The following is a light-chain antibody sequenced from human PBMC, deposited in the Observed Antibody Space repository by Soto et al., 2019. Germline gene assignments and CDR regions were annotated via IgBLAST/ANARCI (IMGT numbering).Light chain of an antibody. CDR3: QQRSTWPPA. J-gene: IGKJ2*01. CDR2: DAS. V-gene: IGKV3-11*01. CDR1: HSINNY. Sequence: DIVLTQSPATMSLSPGERATLSCRASHSINNYLAWYQQKPGQAPRPLIYDASNRATGIPARFSGSGSGTDFTLTISSLEPEDFALYYCQQRSTWPPAFGQGTKLEI.